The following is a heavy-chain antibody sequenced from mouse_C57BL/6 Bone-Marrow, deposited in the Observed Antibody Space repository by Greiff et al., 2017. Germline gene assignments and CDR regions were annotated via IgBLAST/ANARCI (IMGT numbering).Heavy chain of an antibody. V-gene: IGHV1-85*01. Sequence: VKLMESGPELVKPGASVKLSCKASGYTFTSYDINWVKQRPGQGLEWIGWIYPRDGSTKYNEKFKGKATLTVDTSSSTAYMELHSLTSEDSAVYFCARWAVVVPYAMDYWGQGTSVTVSS. CDR2: IYPRDGST. CDR3: ARWAVVVPYAMDY. D-gene: IGHD1-1*01. J-gene: IGHJ4*01. CDR1: GYTFTSYD.